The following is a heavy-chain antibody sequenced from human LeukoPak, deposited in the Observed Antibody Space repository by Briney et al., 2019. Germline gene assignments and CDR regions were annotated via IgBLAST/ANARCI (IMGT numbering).Heavy chain of an antibody. Sequence: ASVKVSCKASGYTFTSYGISWVRQAPGQGLEWMGGFDPEDGETIYAQKFQGRVTMTEDTSTDTAYMELSSLRSEDTAVYYCATTLAAAGTEGYFQHWGQGTLVTVSS. D-gene: IGHD6-13*01. CDR1: GYTFTSYG. CDR2: FDPEDGET. CDR3: ATTLAAAGTEGYFQH. J-gene: IGHJ1*01. V-gene: IGHV1-24*01.